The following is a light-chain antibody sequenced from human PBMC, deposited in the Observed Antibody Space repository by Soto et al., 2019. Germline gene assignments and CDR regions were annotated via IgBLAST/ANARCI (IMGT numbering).Light chain of an antibody. CDR2: VNSDGGH. J-gene: IGLJ2*01. Sequence: QSVLTQSPSASASLGASVKLTCTLSSGHSHFAIAWHQQQPEKGPRYFIKVNSDGGHNKGDLNPDHFSCSSSGAERHLTISRLQSEDEANSSCQPWATGIVVFGGGTKLTVL. V-gene: IGLV4-69*01. CDR1: SGHSHFA. CDR3: QPWATGIVV.